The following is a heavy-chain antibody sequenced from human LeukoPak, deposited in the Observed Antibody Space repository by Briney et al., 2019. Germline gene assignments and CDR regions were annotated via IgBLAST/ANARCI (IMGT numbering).Heavy chain of an antibody. V-gene: IGHV1-69*13. Sequence: SVKVSCKASGGTFSSYAISWVRQAPGQGLEWMGGIIPIFGTANYAQKFQGRVTITADESTSTAYMELSSLRSEDTAVYYRARGKSGYNRAQFDYWGQGTLVTVSS. CDR1: GGTFSSYA. J-gene: IGHJ4*02. CDR2: IIPIFGTA. CDR3: ARGKSGYNRAQFDY. D-gene: IGHD3-3*01.